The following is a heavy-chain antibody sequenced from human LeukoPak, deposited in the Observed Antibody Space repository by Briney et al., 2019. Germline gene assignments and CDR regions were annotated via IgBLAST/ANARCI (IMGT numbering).Heavy chain of an antibody. CDR3: AKDQCSGGSCYGFDY. Sequence: GGSLRLSCAASGFTFSSYGMRWVRQAPGKGLEWVAVISYDGSNKYYADSVKGRFTISRDNSKNTLYLQMNSLRAEDTAVYYCAKDQCSGGSCYGFDYWGQGTLVTVSS. CDR1: GFTFSSYG. D-gene: IGHD2-15*01. V-gene: IGHV3-30*18. CDR2: ISYDGSNK. J-gene: IGHJ4*02.